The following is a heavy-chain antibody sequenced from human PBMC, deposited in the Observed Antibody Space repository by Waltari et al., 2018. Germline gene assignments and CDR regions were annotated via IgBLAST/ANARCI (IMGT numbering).Heavy chain of an antibody. CDR1: GYSISSGYY. CDR3: ARQRGSGWSQYYFDY. D-gene: IGHD6-19*01. CDR2: IYHSGST. Sequence: HVQLQESGPGLVKPSETLSLTCAFSGYSISSGYYWGWIRQRPGKGLEWIGSIYHSGSTYYNPSLKSRVTISVDTSKNQFSLKLSSVTAADTAVYYCARQRGSGWSQYYFDYWGQGTLVTVSS. J-gene: IGHJ4*02. V-gene: IGHV4-38-2*01.